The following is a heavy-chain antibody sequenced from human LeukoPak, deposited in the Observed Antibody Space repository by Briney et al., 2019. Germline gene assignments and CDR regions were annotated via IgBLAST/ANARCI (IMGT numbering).Heavy chain of an antibody. J-gene: IGHJ4*02. D-gene: IGHD4-17*01. V-gene: IGHV1-69*04. CDR2: IIPILGIA. Sequence: GASVKVSCKASGGTFSSYAISWVRQAPGQGLEWMGRIIPILGIANYAQKFQGRVTITADKSTSTAYMELSSLRSEDTAVYYCARVSEGGFYGDFHAYYFDYWGQGTLVTVSS. CDR1: GGTFSSYA. CDR3: ARVSEGGFYGDFHAYYFDY.